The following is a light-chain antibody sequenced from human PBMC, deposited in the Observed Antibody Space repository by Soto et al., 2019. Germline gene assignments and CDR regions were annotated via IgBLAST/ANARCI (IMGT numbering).Light chain of an antibody. J-gene: IGKJ5*01. CDR2: SAS. CDR1: QGISRS. Sequence: DIQMTQSPSSVSASVGDRLTITCRASQGISRSLAWYQQKPGKAPKLLIYSASSLQSGVPSRFSGSGFGTDFTLTISSLQPEDFATYYCQQADTFPITFGQGTRLEIK. CDR3: QQADTFPIT. V-gene: IGKV1-12*01.